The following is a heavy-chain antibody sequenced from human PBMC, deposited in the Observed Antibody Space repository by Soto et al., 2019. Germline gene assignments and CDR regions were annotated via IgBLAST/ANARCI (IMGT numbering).Heavy chain of an antibody. CDR1: GFTFSSYA. CDR3: VKDQIIQKLLPPRCAFDI. CDR2: ISSNGGST. J-gene: IGHJ3*02. Sequence: GGSLRLSCSASGFTFSSYAMHWVRQAPGKGLEYVSAISSNGGSTYYADSVKGRFTISRDNSKNTLYLQMSSLRAEDTAVYYRVKDQIIQKLLPPRCAFDIWGQGKMVTVS. V-gene: IGHV3-64D*08. D-gene: IGHD4-4*01.